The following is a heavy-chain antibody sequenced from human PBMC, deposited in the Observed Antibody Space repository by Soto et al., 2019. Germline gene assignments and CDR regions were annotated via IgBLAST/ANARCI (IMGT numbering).Heavy chain of an antibody. CDR2: INPKSGDT. J-gene: IGHJ4*02. Sequence: GASVKVSCKASGYTFTGYYIHWVRQAPGQGLEWMGWINPKSGDTNYAQKFQGRVSMTRDTSITTAYMEVSRLKSDDTAVYYCARGSPRMGALPTYWGQGXLVTVYS. V-gene: IGHV1-2*02. CDR3: ARGSPRMGALPTY. D-gene: IGHD1-26*01. CDR1: GYTFTGYY.